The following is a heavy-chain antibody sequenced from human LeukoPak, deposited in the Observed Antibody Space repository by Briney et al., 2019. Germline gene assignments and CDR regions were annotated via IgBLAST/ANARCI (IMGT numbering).Heavy chain of an antibody. V-gene: IGHV3-23*01. Sequence: GGSLRLSCAASGFTFGTYAMSWVRQAPGKGLEWVSTISGSGGRTYYADSVKGRFTISRDKSKNTLYLQMNRLRAEDTAVYNCAKDYSGSYYALDYWSQGTLVTVSS. CDR1: GFTFGTYA. D-gene: IGHD1-26*01. CDR3: AKDYSGSYYALDY. J-gene: IGHJ4*02. CDR2: ISGSGGRT.